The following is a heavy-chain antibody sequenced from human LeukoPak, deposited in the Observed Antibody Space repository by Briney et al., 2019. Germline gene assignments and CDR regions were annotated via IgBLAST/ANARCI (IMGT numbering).Heavy chain of an antibody. CDR1: GGSISSGDYY. Sequence: SQTLSLTCTVSGGSISSGDYYWSWIRQPPGKGLEWIGEINHSGTTSYNPSLKSRVTISVDTSKNQFSLKLTSVTAADTAVYYCARDLNGVVITYGFDVWGQGTMVTVSS. D-gene: IGHD3-3*01. V-gene: IGHV4-30-4*08. J-gene: IGHJ3*01. CDR2: INHSGTT. CDR3: ARDLNGVVITYGFDV.